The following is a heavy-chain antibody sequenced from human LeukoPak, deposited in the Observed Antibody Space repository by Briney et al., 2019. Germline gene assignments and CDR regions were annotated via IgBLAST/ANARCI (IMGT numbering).Heavy chain of an antibody. CDR2: IYYSGST. J-gene: IGHJ5*02. CDR3: ARVASRSWYVRWFDP. Sequence: PSETLSLTCTVSGGSLSSYYWSWIRQPPGKGLEWIGYIYYSGSTNYNPSLKSRVTISVDTSKNQFSLKLSSVTAADTAVYYCARVASRSWYVRWFDPWGQGTLVTVSS. D-gene: IGHD6-13*01. V-gene: IGHV4-59*01. CDR1: GGSLSSYY.